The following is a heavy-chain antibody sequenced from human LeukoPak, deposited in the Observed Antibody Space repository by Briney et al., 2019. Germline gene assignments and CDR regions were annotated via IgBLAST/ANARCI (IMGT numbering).Heavy chain of an antibody. CDR1: GGTFSSYA. Sequence: SVKVSCKASGGTFSSYAISWVRQAPGQGLEWMGGIIPIFGTANYAQKFQGRVTITADEYTSTAYMELSSLRSEDTAVYYCARDAKDSGSYYYYYGMDVWGQGTTVTVSS. J-gene: IGHJ6*02. D-gene: IGHD1-26*01. V-gene: IGHV1-69*01. CDR2: IIPIFGTA. CDR3: ARDAKDSGSYYYYYGMDV.